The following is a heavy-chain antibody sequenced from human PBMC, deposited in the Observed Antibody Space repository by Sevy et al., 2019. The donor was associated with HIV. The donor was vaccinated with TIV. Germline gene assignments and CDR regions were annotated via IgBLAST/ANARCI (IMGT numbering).Heavy chain of an antibody. Sequence: GESLKISCAASGFTFTSYAMSWVRQAPGKGLEWVSAISGSARSTYYADSVKGRFTISRDNSKNTWYLLMNSLRAEDTAVYYCAKDGHYYDSSGDYLNYFDYWGQGTLVTVSS. CDR2: ISGSARST. CDR3: AKDGHYYDSSGDYLNYFDY. CDR1: GFTFTSYA. V-gene: IGHV3-23*01. D-gene: IGHD3-22*01. J-gene: IGHJ4*02.